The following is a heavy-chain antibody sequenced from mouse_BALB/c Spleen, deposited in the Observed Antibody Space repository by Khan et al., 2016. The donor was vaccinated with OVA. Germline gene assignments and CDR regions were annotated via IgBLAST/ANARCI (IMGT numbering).Heavy chain of an antibody. CDR1: GFTFSDYG. Sequence: EVELVESGGGLVQPGGSRNLSCAASGFTFSDYGMAWVRQAPGKGPEWVAFISDLAYTFYYAATVTGRFTLSRETAKNTLYLQMSSLTSGDTAMCYCARGGGTAPCAYWGQGTLVTVAA. CDR3: ARGGGTAPCAY. J-gene: IGHJ3*01. CDR2: ISDLAYTF. V-gene: IGHV5-15*02. D-gene: IGHD1-2*01.